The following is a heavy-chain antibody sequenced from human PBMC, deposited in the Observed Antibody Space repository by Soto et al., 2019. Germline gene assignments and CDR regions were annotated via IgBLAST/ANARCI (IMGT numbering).Heavy chain of an antibody. CDR1: GYTFTSYA. Sequence: GASVKVSCKASGYTFTSYAMHWVRQAPGQKLEWMGWINAGNGNTKYSQKFQGRVTITRDTSASTAYMELSSLRSEDTAVYYCARAAAALDFDYWGQGTLVTVSS. J-gene: IGHJ4*02. CDR2: INAGNGNT. D-gene: IGHD6-25*01. CDR3: ARAAAALDFDY. V-gene: IGHV1-3*01.